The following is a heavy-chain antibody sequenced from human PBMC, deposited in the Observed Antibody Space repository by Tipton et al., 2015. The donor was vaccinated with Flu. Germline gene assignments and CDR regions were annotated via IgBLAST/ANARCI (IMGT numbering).Heavy chain of an antibody. CDR2: IYSSGNT. J-gene: IGHJ4*02. CDR3: ARETYYYDISGYKGFEY. CDR1: GASISGSSTYY. Sequence: GLVKPSETLSLRCSVSGASISGSSTYYWSWIRQPAGKGLEWIGRIYSSGNTNYNPSLGSRVTMSLDTSKNQLSLKLSSATAADTAVYYCARETYYYDISGYKGFEYWGQGSLVTVSS. V-gene: IGHV4-4*07. D-gene: IGHD3-22*01.